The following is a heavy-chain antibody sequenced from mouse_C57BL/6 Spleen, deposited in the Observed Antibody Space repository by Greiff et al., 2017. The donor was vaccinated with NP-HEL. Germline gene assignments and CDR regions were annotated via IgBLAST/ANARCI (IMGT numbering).Heavy chain of an antibody. D-gene: IGHD4-1*01. CDR1: GFSLTSYG. CDR3: ARPQGNWDFDY. Sequence: QVQLKESGPGLVQPSQSLSITCTVSGFSLTSYGVHWVRQSPGKGLEWLGVIWSGGSTDYNAAFISRLSISKDNSKSQVFFKMNSLQADDTAIYYCARPQGNWDFDYWGQGTTLTVSS. V-gene: IGHV2-2*01. J-gene: IGHJ2*01. CDR2: IWSGGST.